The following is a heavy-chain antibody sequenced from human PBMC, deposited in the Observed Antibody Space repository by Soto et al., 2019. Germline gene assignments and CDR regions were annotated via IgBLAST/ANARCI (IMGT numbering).Heavy chain of an antibody. V-gene: IGHV3-33*01. Sequence: QVLLVESGGGVVQPGRSLRLSCAASGFTFSSYGMHWVRQAPGKGLEWVAVIYYDGSNKYYADSVKGRFTISRDNSKNMLYLQMNSLGAEDTAVYYCARGHGVATTMGWFDPWGQGTPVTVSS. J-gene: IGHJ5*02. D-gene: IGHD5-12*01. CDR1: GFTFSSYG. CDR2: IYYDGSNK. CDR3: ARGHGVATTMGWFDP.